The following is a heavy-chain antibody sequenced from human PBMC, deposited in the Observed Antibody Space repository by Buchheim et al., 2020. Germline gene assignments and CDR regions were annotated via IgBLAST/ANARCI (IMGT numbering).Heavy chain of an antibody. CDR3: AKDLLINSGRRASFDY. V-gene: IGHV3-23*01. J-gene: IGHJ4*02. CDR2: ISGSGGST. CDR1: GFTFSSYA. Sequence: EVQLLESGGGLVQPGGSLRLSCAASGFTFSSYAMSWVRQAPGKGLQWVSGISGSGGSTYYADSVKGRFTISRDNSKNTLYLQMNSLRAEDTAVYYCAKDLLINSGRRASFDYWGQGTL. D-gene: IGHD5-12*01.